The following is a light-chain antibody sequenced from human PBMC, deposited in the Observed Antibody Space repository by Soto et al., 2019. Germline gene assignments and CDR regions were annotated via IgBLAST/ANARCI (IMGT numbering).Light chain of an antibody. V-gene: IGKV1-39*01. CDR1: QGVADH. CDR3: QQSYNTPRT. Sequence: DIQMTQSPSSLSASVGDTVTITCRASQGVADHLAWYQQKPGGVPELLIYGASTLQSGVPSRFSGSGSGTDFTLTISSLQPEDFATYYCQQSYNTPRTFGQGTKVDIK. J-gene: IGKJ1*01. CDR2: GAS.